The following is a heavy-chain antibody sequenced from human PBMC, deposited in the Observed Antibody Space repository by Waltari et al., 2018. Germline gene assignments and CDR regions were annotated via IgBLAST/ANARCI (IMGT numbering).Heavy chain of an antibody. Sequence: QVQLVESGGGVVQPGGSLRLSCAASGFTFSDYGMHWVRQAPGKGLEWVTFIRYDGSDKYYGDSVKGRFTISRDNSKNTLYLQMNSLRPEDTAVYHCARRWDYGDSWGGFDYWGQGTLVTVSA. J-gene: IGHJ4*02. CDR2: IRYDGSDK. CDR1: GFTFSDYG. V-gene: IGHV3-30*02. CDR3: ARRWDYGDSWGGFDY. D-gene: IGHD4-17*01.